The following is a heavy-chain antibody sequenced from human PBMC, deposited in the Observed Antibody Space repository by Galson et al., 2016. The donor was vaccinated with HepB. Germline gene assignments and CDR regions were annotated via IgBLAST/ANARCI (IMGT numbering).Heavy chain of an antibody. CDR2: ISTGGTYT. D-gene: IGHD5-12*01. CDR1: GFAFSDYY. V-gene: IGHV3-11*03. CDR3: ARARAGGYESYDY. Sequence: SLRLSCAASGFAFSDYYMNWIRQPPGKGLEWVSYISTGGTYTTYEDSVNGRFTISRDNAKNSLYLQMDSLRAEDTALYYCARARAGGYESYDYWGQGTLVTVSS. J-gene: IGHJ4*02.